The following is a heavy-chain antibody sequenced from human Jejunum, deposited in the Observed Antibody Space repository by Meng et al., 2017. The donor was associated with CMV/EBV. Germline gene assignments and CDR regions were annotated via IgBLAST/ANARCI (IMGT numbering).Heavy chain of an antibody. CDR3: ANVGRDV. V-gene: IGHV3-23*01. D-gene: IGHD3-10*01. Sequence: LRLSCAASGFTLSSYAMTWVRHAPGKGLECVSGITGSGGSTYYADSVKGRFTISRDNSKNTLYLQMNSLRAEDTAVYYCANVGRDVWGQGTTVTVSS. J-gene: IGHJ6*02. CDR2: ITGSGGST. CDR1: GFTLSSYA.